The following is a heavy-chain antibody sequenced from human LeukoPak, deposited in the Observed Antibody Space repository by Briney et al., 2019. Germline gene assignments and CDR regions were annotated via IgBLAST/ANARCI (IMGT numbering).Heavy chain of an antibody. V-gene: IGHV1-2*02. CDR3: ARDGYDFWSGYLNWFDA. D-gene: IGHD3-3*01. CDR2: INPNSGGT. J-gene: IGHJ5*02. CDR1: GYTFTGYY. Sequence: ASVKVSCKASGYTFTGYYMNWVRQAPGQGLEWMGWINPNSGGTNYAQKFQGRVTMTRDTSISTACMKLGRLRFDYTAVYYCARDGYDFWSGYLNWFDAWGQGTLVTVSS.